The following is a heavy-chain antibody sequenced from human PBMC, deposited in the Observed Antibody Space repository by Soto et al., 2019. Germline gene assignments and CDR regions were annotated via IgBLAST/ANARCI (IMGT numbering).Heavy chain of an antibody. D-gene: IGHD5-12*01. V-gene: IGHV3-23*01. J-gene: IGHJ6*02. Sequence: GGSLRLSCAASGFIFENFGMSWVRQAPGKGLEWISSISGSGFKKYYADSVKGRVTMTRDTSISTAYMELSSLRSDDTAVYFCAREGRGYSGYVVYYYGMDVWGQGTAVTVSS. CDR3: AREGRGYSGYVVYYYGMDV. CDR1: GFIFENFG. CDR2: ISGSGFKK.